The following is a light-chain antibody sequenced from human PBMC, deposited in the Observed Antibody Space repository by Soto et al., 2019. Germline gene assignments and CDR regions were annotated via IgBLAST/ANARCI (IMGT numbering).Light chain of an antibody. J-gene: IGLJ1*01. V-gene: IGLV2-14*03. CDR2: DVS. CDR1: SSDVGGYNY. CDR3: NSYTSSGTYV. Sequence: QSVRTKPASGSGSPGQAITISCTGSSSDVGGYNYVSWYQHLPGKAPELMIYDVSNRPSGVSNRFSGSKSGNTASLTISGLQDEDEADYYCNSYTSSGTYVFGTGTKVTV.